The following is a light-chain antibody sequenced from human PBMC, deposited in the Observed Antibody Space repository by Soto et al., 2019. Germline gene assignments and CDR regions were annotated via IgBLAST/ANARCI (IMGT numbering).Light chain of an antibody. CDR3: QDYNSWT. CDR2: KAS. Sequence: DIQMTQSPSTLSASVRDRFTITCRASQTISSWLAWFQQRPGRAPKFLIYKASSLKNGVPLRFSGSGSGTEFTLTISSLQPDDFATYYCQDYNSWTFGQGTKVDIK. J-gene: IGKJ1*01. CDR1: QTISSW. V-gene: IGKV1-5*03.